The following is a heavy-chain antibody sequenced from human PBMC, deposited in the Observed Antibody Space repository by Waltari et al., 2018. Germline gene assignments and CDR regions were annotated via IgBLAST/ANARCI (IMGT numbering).Heavy chain of an antibody. CDR3: ARLTRSISSWFNYYYYYGMDV. Sequence: QLQQQEAGPGLVKPSENLSLTCTVSDGSISSSSYYRGWIRPPPGKGLEWIGSIYYSGRTYYNPSLKSRVTISVDTSKNQFSLKLSSVTAADTAVYYCARLTRSISSWFNYYYYYGMDVWGQGTTVTVSS. CDR2: IYYSGRT. J-gene: IGHJ6*02. CDR1: DGSISSSSYY. D-gene: IGHD6-13*01. V-gene: IGHV4-39*01.